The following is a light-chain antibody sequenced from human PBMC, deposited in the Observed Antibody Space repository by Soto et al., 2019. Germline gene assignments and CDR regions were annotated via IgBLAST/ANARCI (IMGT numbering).Light chain of an antibody. Sequence: EIVLTQSPATLSVSPGERATLSCRASQSVSTTVAWYQQKSGQAPRLLIYGASSRATGIPDRFSGSGSGTDFTLTISRLEPEDFAVYYCQQYGSSITFGQGTRLEI. V-gene: IGKV3-20*01. J-gene: IGKJ5*01. CDR2: GAS. CDR1: QSVSTT. CDR3: QQYGSSIT.